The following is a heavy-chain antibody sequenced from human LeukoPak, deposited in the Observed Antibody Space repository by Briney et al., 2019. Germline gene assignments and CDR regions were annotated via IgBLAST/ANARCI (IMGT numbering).Heavy chain of an antibody. CDR2: INTYNGNT. V-gene: IGHV1-18*01. J-gene: IGHJ4*02. Sequence: ASVKVSCKASGYTFTSYGISWVRPAPSQGVEWMGWINTYNGNTKYVQKLQGRVTMTTDTSTSTAYMELRSLRSDDTAVYYCARDPGDGFDYWGQGTLVTVSS. D-gene: IGHD4-17*01. CDR3: ARDPGDGFDY. CDR1: GYTFTSYG.